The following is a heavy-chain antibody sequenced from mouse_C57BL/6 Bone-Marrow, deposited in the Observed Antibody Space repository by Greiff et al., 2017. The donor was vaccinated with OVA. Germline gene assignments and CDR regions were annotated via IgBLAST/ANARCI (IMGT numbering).Heavy chain of an antibody. V-gene: IGHV10-1*01. Sequence: EVQRVESGGGLVQPKGSLKLSCAASGFSFNTYAMNWVRQAPGKGLEWVARIRSKSNNYATYYADSVKDRFTISRDDSESMLYLQMNNLKTEDTAMYYCVRHYGKNAMDYWGQGTSVTVSS. J-gene: IGHJ4*01. CDR2: IRSKSNNYAT. CDR1: GFSFNTYA. D-gene: IGHD2-1*01. CDR3: VRHYGKNAMDY.